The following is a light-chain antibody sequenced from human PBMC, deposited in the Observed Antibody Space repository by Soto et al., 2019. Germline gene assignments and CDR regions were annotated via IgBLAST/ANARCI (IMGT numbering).Light chain of an antibody. Sequence: DIVMTQSPDSLAVSLGGRATINCKSSQSVLYSSNNKNYLAWYQQKPGKAPKRLIYAASSLQSGVPSRFSGSGSGTEFTLTISSLQPEDFATYYCLQHNSYPYTFGQGTKLEIK. J-gene: IGKJ2*01. CDR3: LQHNSYPYT. CDR1: QSVLYSSNNKNY. CDR2: AAS. V-gene: IGKV4-1*01.